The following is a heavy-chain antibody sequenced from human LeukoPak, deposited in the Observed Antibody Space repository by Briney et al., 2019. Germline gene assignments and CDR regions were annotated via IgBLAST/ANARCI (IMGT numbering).Heavy chain of an antibody. D-gene: IGHD6-19*01. V-gene: IGHV3-7*01. CDR3: ARDEGGGWYQEDS. Sequence: GGSLRLSCVASGFTFRDYWMSWLRQAPGKGPEWVAHLNQDASRRYYVGSVQGRFTISRDNAKNSLYLQMNSLSIEDTAVYYCARDEGGGWYQEDSWGQGTLVTVSS. CDR1: GFTFRDYW. J-gene: IGHJ4*02. CDR2: LNQDASRR.